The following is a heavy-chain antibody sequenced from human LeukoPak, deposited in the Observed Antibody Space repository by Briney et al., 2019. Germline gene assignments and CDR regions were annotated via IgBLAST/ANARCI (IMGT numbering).Heavy chain of an antibody. Sequence: GGSLRLSCGACGFPYSRCDKSWVREATGKAVEWVTDISGSGGSICYAVSVEGRVTISRDNPKSALYLQMNSLRAEDTAVYYCAKDPTSYCTNGVCYTPPYYFDYWGQGTLVTVSS. J-gene: IGHJ4*02. D-gene: IGHD2-8*01. CDR3: AKDPTSYCTNGVCYTPPYYFDY. V-gene: IGHV3-23*01. CDR1: GFPYSRCD. CDR2: ISGSGGSI.